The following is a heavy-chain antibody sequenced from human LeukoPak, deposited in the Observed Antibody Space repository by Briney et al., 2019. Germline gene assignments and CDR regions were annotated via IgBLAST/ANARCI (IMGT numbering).Heavy chain of an antibody. CDR1: GFNFRAYW. D-gene: IGHD2-2*02. Sequence: PGGSLRLSCTTSGFNFRAYWMGWVRQAPGKGLEWVANIKQDGSEKYYVDSVKGRFTISRDNAKNSLYLQMNSLRAEDTAVYYCARGSYCSSTSCYSADYYYYMDVWGKGTTVTVSS. J-gene: IGHJ6*03. CDR2: IKQDGSEK. V-gene: IGHV3-7*04. CDR3: ARGSYCSSTSCYSADYYYYMDV.